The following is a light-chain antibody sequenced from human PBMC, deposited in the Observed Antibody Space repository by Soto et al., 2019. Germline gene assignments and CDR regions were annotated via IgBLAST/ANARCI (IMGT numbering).Light chain of an antibody. CDR3: QSYDSSLINSV. J-gene: IGLJ3*02. Sequence: QSVLTQPPSVSGAPGQRVTISCTGSNSNIGAGYDVHWYQQLPGTAPKLLIYGNSNRPSGVPDRFSGSKSGTSASLAITGLQAEDEADYYCQSYDSSLINSVFGGGTKLTVL. V-gene: IGLV1-40*01. CDR2: GNS. CDR1: NSNIGAGYD.